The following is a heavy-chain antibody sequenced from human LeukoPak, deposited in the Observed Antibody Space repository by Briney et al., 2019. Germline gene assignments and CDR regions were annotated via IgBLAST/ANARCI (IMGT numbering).Heavy chain of an antibody. CDR3: ARVTYYYYYMDV. J-gene: IGHJ6*03. CDR2: INPNSGGT. Sequence: ASVKVSCKASGYTFTGYYMHWVRQAPGQGLEWMGWINPNSGGTNYAQKFQGRVTMTRDTSISTAYMELSRLRSDATAVYYSARVTYYYYYMDVWGKGTTVTVSS. CDR1: GYTFTGYY. V-gene: IGHV1-2*02.